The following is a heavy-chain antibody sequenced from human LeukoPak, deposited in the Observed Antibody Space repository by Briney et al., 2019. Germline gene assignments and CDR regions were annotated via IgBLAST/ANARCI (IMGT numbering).Heavy chain of an antibody. V-gene: IGHV3-23*01. J-gene: IGHJ6*02. Sequence: PGGSLRLSCAASGFTFSSYAMSWVRQAPGKGLEWVSAISGSGGSTYYADSVKGRFTISRDNSKNTLYLQMNSLRAEDTAVYYCAREVIVVVPAATYYYYGMDVWGQGTTVTVSS. CDR1: GFTFSSYA. CDR3: AREVIVVVPAATYYYYGMDV. CDR2: ISGSGGST. D-gene: IGHD2-2*01.